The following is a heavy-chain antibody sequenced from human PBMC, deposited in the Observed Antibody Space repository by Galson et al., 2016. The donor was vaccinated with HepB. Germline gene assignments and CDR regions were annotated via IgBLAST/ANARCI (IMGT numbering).Heavy chain of an antibody. Sequence: SLRLSCAASGFTFNTSGMYWVRQAPGQGLEWVAVIWHDGSNKYYADSVKGRFTVSRDNSKNTLSLQMNNLGAEDTAVYYCARVSHITAAAGSWGMDVWGQGTTVTVSS. CDR2: IWHDGSNK. J-gene: IGHJ6*02. V-gene: IGHV3-33*07. D-gene: IGHD6-13*01. CDR1: GFTFNTSG. CDR3: ARVSHITAAAGSWGMDV.